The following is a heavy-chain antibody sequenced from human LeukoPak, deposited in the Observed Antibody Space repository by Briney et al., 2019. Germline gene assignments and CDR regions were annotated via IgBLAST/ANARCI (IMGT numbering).Heavy chain of an antibody. Sequence: SETLSLTCTVSGGSISSYYWSWIRQPPGKGLEWIGYIYYSGSTNYNPSLKSRVTISVDTSKNQFSLKLSSVPAADTAVYYCARGEVQWELLAFDYWGQGTLVTVSS. D-gene: IGHD1-26*01. CDR3: ARGEVQWELLAFDY. CDR2: IYYSGST. V-gene: IGHV4-59*08. CDR1: GGSISSYY. J-gene: IGHJ4*02.